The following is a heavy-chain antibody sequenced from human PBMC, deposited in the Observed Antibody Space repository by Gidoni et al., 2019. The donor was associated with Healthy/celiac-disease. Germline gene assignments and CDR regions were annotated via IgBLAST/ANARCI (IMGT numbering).Heavy chain of an antibody. V-gene: IGHV1-2*02. Sequence: QVQLVQSGAEVKTPGASVKVSCKASGYTFTGYYMHWGRQAPGQGLEWMGWSNPNSGGTNYAQKFQGRVTMTRDTSISTAYMELSRLRSDDTAVYYCASSHDYSNYVWFDPWGQGTLVTVSS. CDR2: SNPNSGGT. J-gene: IGHJ5*02. CDR1: GYTFTGYY. CDR3: ASSHDYSNYVWFDP. D-gene: IGHD4-4*01.